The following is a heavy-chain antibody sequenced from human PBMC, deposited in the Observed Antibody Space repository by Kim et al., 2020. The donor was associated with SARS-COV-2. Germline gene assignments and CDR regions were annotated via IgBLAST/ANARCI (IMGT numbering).Heavy chain of an antibody. V-gene: IGHV3-15*01. D-gene: IGHD3-10*01. CDR2: IKSKTDGGTT. J-gene: IGHJ4*02. Sequence: GGSLRLSCAASGFTFSNAWMSWVRQAPGKGLEWVGRIKSKTDGGTTDYAAPVKGRFTISRDDSKNTLYLQMNSLKTEDTAVYYCTTDPVLWFGELYPFDYWGQGTLVTVSS. CDR3: TTDPVLWFGELYPFDY. CDR1: GFTFSNAW.